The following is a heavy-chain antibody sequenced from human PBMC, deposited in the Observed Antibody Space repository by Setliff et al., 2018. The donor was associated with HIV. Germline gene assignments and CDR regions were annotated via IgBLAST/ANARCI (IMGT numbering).Heavy chain of an antibody. D-gene: IGHD3-10*01. CDR3: ARETAPAHYYGSGSYRLHAFDV. Sequence: ASVKVSCKTSGFTFSDYYLNWVRQAPGQGLEWLGGIIPLFGRASYAQKFQGRVTITADESTNTAYMELSSLRSGDTAVYYCARETAPAHYYGSGSYRLHAFDVWGQGTMVTVSS. J-gene: IGHJ3*01. CDR1: GFTFSDYY. CDR2: IIPLFGRA. V-gene: IGHV1-69*13.